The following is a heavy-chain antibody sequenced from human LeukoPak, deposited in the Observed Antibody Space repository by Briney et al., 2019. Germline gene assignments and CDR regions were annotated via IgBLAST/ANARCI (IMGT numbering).Heavy chain of an antibody. CDR2: ISWNSGSI. CDR3: ARDLASIWYSSGGSDY. CDR1: GFTFDDYA. J-gene: IGHJ4*02. D-gene: IGHD6-19*01. V-gene: IGHV3-9*01. Sequence: PGGSLRLSCAASGFTFDDYAMHWVRQAPGKGLEWVSGISWNSGSIGYADSVKGRFTISRDNAKSTLYLQMNSLRAEDTAVYYCARDLASIWYSSGGSDYWGQGTLVTVSS.